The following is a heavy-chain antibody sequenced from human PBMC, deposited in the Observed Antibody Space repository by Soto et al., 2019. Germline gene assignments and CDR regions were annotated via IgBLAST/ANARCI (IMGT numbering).Heavy chain of an antibody. CDR3: ARGAKLQDAFDI. V-gene: IGHV4-31*03. CDR2: IYYSGST. CDR1: GCSISSGGYY. Sequence: PSETLSLTCTVSGCSISSGGYYWRWIRQHPGKGLEWIGYIYYSGSTYYNPSLKSRVTISVDTSKNQFSLKLSSVTAADTAVYYCARGAKLQDAFDIWGQGTMVTVSS. D-gene: IGHD2-15*01. J-gene: IGHJ3*02.